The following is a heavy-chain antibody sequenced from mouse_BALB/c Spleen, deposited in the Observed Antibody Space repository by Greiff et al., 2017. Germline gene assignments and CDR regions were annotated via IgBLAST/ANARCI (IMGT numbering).Heavy chain of an antibody. CDR2: IYPGDGDT. CDR3: ARGGISASWFAY. Sequence: QVQLQQSGAELARPGASVKLSCKASGYTFTSYWMQWVKQRPGQGLEWIGAIYPGDGDTRYNQKFKGKATLTADKSSRTAYMQLSSLASEDSAVYYCARGGISASWFAYWGQGTLVTVSA. J-gene: IGHJ3*01. V-gene: IGHV1-87*01. CDR1: GYTFTSYW.